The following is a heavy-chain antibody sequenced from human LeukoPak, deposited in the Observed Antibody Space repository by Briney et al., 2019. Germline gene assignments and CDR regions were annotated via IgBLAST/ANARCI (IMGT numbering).Heavy chain of an antibody. D-gene: IGHD3-3*01. CDR3: ARDRRFLEWLGGEDYYYYYMDV. V-gene: IGHV1-46*01. J-gene: IGHJ6*03. CDR2: INPSGGST. CDR1: GYTFTSYY. Sequence: ASVKVSCKASGYTFTSYYMHWVRQAPGQGLEWMGIINPSGGSTSYAQKFQGRVTMTRDMSTSTVYMELSSLRSEDTAVYYCARDRRFLEWLGGEDYYYYYMDVWGKGTTVTVSS.